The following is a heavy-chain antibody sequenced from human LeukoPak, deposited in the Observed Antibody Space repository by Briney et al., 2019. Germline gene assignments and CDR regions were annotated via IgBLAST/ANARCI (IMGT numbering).Heavy chain of an antibody. D-gene: IGHD4-17*01. CDR1: GFTFSSYE. CDR3: ARVGAAVTTVDS. V-gene: IGHV3-48*03. CDR2: ISSSGSTI. J-gene: IGHJ4*02. Sequence: GGSLRLSCTGSGFTFSSYEMNWVRQAPGKGLEWVSYISSSGSTIYYADSVKGRFTISRDDSKNTLYLQMNSLRAEDTAMYYCARVGAAVTTVDSWGQGTLVTVSS.